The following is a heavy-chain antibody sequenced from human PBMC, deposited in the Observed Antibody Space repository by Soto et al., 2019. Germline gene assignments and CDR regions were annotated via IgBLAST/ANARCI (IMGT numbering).Heavy chain of an antibody. D-gene: IGHD3-3*01. J-gene: IGHJ6*02. CDR2: MNPNSGNT. Sequence: SVQVSCKASGYTFTSYDINWVRQATGQGLEWMGWMNPNSGNTGYAQKFQGRVTMTRNTSISTAYMELSSLRSEDTAVYYCARVTYSSYYDFWSGPYYYYGMDVCGQGTTVTVS. CDR1: GYTFTSYD. V-gene: IGHV1-8*01. CDR3: ARVTYSSYYDFWSGPYYYYGMDV.